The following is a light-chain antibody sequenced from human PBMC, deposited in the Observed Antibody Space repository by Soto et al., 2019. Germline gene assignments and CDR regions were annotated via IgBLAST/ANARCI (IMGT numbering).Light chain of an antibody. J-gene: IGLJ2*01. CDR3: QSYDSSSHVV. CDR1: SGSIASNY. Sequence: NFMLTQPHSVSESPGKTVTISCTGSSGSIASNYVQWYQQRPGSAPTTVIYEDNQRPSGVPARFSGSIDSSSNSASLTISGLKTEEEADYYCQSYDSSSHVVFGGGTKLTVL. CDR2: EDN. V-gene: IGLV6-57*02.